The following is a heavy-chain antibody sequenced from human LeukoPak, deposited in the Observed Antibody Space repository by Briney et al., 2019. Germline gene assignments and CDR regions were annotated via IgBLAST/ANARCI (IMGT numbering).Heavy chain of an antibody. CDR2: INPSGGST. CDR3: AREDVVLVDAVRYYYYGMDV. CDR1: GYNFISYY. D-gene: IGHD2-8*01. J-gene: IGHJ6*02. V-gene: IGHV1-46*01. Sequence: ASVKVSCKASGYNFISYYMHWVRQPPGQGLEWMGIINPSGGSTSYTQKFQDRVTMTTDTSTSTVYMELSSLKSEDTAVYYCAREDVVLVDAVRYYYYGMDVWGQGTTVTVSS.